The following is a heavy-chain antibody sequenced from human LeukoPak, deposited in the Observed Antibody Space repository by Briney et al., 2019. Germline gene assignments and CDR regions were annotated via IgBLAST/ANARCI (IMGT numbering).Heavy chain of an antibody. V-gene: IGHV4-34*01. CDR1: GGSISSYY. CDR2: INHSGST. J-gene: IGHJ6*02. D-gene: IGHD3-3*01. Sequence: PSETLSLTCTVSGGSISSYYWSWIRQPPGKGLEWIGEINHSGSTNYNPSLKSRVTISVDTSKNQFSLKLSSVTAADTAVYYCARVTIFGVGRNGMDVWGQGTTVTVSS. CDR3: ARVTIFGVGRNGMDV.